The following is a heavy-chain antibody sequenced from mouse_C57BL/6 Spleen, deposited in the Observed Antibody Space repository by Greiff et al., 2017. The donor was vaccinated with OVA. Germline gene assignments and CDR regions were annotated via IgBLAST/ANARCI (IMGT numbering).Heavy chain of an antibody. J-gene: IGHJ4*01. Sequence: EVKLMESGGGLVKPGGSLKLSCAASGFTFSDYGMHWVRQAPEKGLEWVAYISSGSGTIYYADTVKGRFTISRDNAKNTLFLQMTSLRSEDTAMYYCAGTAQATGAMDYWGQGTSVTVSA. D-gene: IGHD3-2*02. V-gene: IGHV5-17*01. CDR1: GFTFSDYG. CDR3: AGTAQATGAMDY. CDR2: ISSGSGTI.